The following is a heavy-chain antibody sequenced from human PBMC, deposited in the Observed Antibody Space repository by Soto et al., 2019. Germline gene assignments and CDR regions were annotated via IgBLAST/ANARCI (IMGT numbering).Heavy chain of an antibody. D-gene: IGHD6-19*01. CDR3: ARRYSSGWYYYYYYGMDV. CDR2: IYYSGST. Sequence: NPSETLSLTCTVSGGSISSSSYYWGWIRQPPGKGLEWIGSIYYSGSTYYNPSLKSRVTISVDTSKNQFSLKLSSVTAADTAVYYCARRYSSGWYYYYYYGMDVWGQGTTVTVS. V-gene: IGHV4-39*01. J-gene: IGHJ6*02. CDR1: GGSISSSSYY.